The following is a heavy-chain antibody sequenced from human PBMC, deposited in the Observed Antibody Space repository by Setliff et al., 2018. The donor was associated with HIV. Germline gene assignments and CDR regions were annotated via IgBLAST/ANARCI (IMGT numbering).Heavy chain of an antibody. J-gene: IGHJ1*01. CDR2: INPLIGNT. CDR3: AMSGANAVFRE. V-gene: IGHV1-46*01. Sequence: GASVKVSCKASGYIFTNYHMHWVRQAPGQGLEWMGVINPLIGNTIYAQKFQGRVTMTRDMSASTVYMDLSSLRSDDTAVYYCAMSGANAVFREWGQGTLVTVSS. D-gene: IGHD3-10*02. CDR1: GYIFTNYH.